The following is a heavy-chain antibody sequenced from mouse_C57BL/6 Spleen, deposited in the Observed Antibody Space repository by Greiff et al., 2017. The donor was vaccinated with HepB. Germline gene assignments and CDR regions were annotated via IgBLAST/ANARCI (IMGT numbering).Heavy chain of an antibody. CDR2: IYPGSGST. Sequence: QVQLQQPGAELVKPGASVKMSCKASGYTFTSYWITWVKQRPGQGLEWIGDIYPGSGSTNYNEKFKSKATLTVDTSSSTAYMQLRSLTSEDSAVYYCASPYDERGAMDYWGQGTSVTVAS. CDR3: ASPYDERGAMDY. D-gene: IGHD2-12*01. CDR1: GYTFTSYW. V-gene: IGHV1-55*01. J-gene: IGHJ4*01.